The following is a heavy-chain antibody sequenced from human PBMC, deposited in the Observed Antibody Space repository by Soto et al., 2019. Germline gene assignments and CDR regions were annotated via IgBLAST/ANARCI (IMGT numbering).Heavy chain of an antibody. CDR3: GRTFRDGLLGLDP. CDR2: ISGSGGST. D-gene: IGHD3-16*01. Sequence: PGGSLRLSCAASGFTFSSYAMSWVRQAPGKGLEWVSAISGSGGSTYYADSVKGRFTISRDNSKNTLYLQMTSLRAEDAAIYYCGRTFRDGLLGLDPRGQGTLVTVPS. J-gene: IGHJ5*02. CDR1: GFTFSSYA. V-gene: IGHV3-23*01.